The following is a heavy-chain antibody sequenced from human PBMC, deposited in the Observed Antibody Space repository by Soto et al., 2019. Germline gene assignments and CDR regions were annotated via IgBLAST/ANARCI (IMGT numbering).Heavy chain of an antibody. CDR1: GFTFSSYA. CDR2: ISGSGGST. D-gene: IGHD7-27*01. V-gene: IGHV3-23*01. Sequence: EVQLLESGGGLVQPGGSLRLSCAASGFTFSSYAMSWVRQAPGKGLEWVSAISGSGGSTYYADSVKGRFTISRDNSKKPLYLQMNSLGAEDTAVYYWAKGGTGGGGAFDIWGQGTMVTVSS. CDR3: AKGGTGGGGAFDI. J-gene: IGHJ3*02.